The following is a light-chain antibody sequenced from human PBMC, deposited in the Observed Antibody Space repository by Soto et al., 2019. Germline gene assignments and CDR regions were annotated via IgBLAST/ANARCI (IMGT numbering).Light chain of an antibody. CDR2: GAS. CDR3: QQYGSSPT. J-gene: IGKJ1*01. CDR1: QSVSRSY. Sequence: EIVLTQSPGTLSLSPGERATLSCRASQSVSRSYLAWYQQKPGQAPRLLIYGASSRATGIPDRFSGSGSGTDFTLTSSRLEPEDFAVYYCQQYGSSPTFGQGTKVEIK. V-gene: IGKV3-20*01.